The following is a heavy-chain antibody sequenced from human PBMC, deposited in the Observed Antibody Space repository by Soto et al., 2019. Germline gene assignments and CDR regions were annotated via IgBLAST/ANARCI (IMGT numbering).Heavy chain of an antibody. J-gene: IGHJ5*02. Sequence: GASVKVSCKASGYTFTSYGISWVRQAPGQGLEWMGWISAYNGNTNYAQKLQGRVTVTTDTSTSTAYMELRSLRSDDTAVYYCARSLGFSFYGVDSDLFYPCGRGTLVPVSA. CDR2: ISAYNGNT. CDR3: ARSLGFSFYGVDSDLFYP. CDR1: GYTFTSYG. V-gene: IGHV1-18*01. D-gene: IGHD3-3*01.